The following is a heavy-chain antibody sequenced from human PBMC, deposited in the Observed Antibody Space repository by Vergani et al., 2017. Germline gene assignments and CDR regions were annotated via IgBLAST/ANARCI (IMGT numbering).Heavy chain of an antibody. J-gene: IGHJ4*02. D-gene: IGHD2-2*01. Sequence: QVQLVESGGGLVKPGGSLRLSCAASGFTFSDYYMSWIRQAPGKGLEWVSYISSSSSYTNYADSVKGRFTISRDNAKNSLYLQMNGLRAEDTAVYYGATREYQLLFRTTPRVYWGQGTLVTVSS. CDR1: GFTFSDYY. V-gene: IGHV3-11*06. CDR3: ATREYQLLFRTTPRVY. CDR2: ISSSSSYT.